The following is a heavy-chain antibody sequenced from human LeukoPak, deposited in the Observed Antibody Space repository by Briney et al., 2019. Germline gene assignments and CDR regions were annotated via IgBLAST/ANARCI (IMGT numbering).Heavy chain of an antibody. CDR1: GGSFSGYY. D-gene: IGHD3-3*01. Sequence: SETLSLICAVYGGSFSGYYWSWIRQPPGKGLEWIGEINHSGSTNYNPSLKSRVTISVDTSKNQFSLKLSSVTAADTAVYYCARGDDFWSVKDYWGQGTLVTVSS. V-gene: IGHV4-34*01. CDR3: ARGDDFWSVKDY. J-gene: IGHJ4*02. CDR2: INHSGST.